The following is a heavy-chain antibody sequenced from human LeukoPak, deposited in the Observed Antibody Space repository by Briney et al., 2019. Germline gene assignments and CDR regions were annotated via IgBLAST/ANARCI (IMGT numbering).Heavy chain of an antibody. Sequence: PGGSLRLSCAASGFTFSDYYMSWIRQAPGKGLEWVSYISSSSSYTNYADSVKGRFTISRDNAKNSLYLQMDSLRAEDTAVYYCARDAFRSYQYFDYWGQGTLVTVSS. CDR3: ARDAFRSYQYFDY. CDR2: ISSSSSYT. D-gene: IGHD2-2*01. CDR1: GFTFSDYY. V-gene: IGHV3-11*06. J-gene: IGHJ4*02.